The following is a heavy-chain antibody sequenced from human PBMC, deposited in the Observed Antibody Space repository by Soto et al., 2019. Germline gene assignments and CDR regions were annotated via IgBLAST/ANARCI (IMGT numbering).Heavy chain of an antibody. Sequence: PGGSLRLSCAASGFTFSSYVMGWVRQAPGKGLEWVSAIGGSDGTTYYADSAKGRFTISRDNSKNTLYLQLSDLRAEDTAIYYCAKRNDGSAWPYYFDSWGQGTLVTVSS. CDR1: GFTFSSYV. D-gene: IGHD6-19*01. CDR3: AKRNDGSAWPYYFDS. J-gene: IGHJ4*02. CDR2: IGGSDGTT. V-gene: IGHV3-23*01.